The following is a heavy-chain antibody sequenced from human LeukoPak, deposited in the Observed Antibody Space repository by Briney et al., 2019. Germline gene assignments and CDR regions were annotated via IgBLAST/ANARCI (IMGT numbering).Heavy chain of an antibody. Sequence: SETLSLTCAVYGGSFSGYYWSWIRQPPGKGLEWIGEINHSGSTNYNPSLKSRVTISVDTSKNQFSLKLSSVTAADTAVYYCARGHTGGVPFDYWGQGTLVTVPS. J-gene: IGHJ4*02. CDR3: ARGHTGGVPFDY. CDR2: INHSGST. D-gene: IGHD2-8*02. V-gene: IGHV4-34*01. CDR1: GGSFSGYY.